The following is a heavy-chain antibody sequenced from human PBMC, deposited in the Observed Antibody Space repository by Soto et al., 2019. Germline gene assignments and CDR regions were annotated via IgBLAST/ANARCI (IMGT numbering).Heavy chain of an antibody. CDR3: ARGHNSGDYGELDY. Sequence: SETLSLTCAVSSGSISSSNWWSWVRQPPGKGLEWIGEIYHSGSTNYNPSLKSRVTISVDKSKNQFSLKLSSVTAADTAANYCARGHNSGDYGELDYWGRGTLVPVSS. CDR1: SGSISSSNW. V-gene: IGHV4-4*02. D-gene: IGHD4-17*01. CDR2: IYHSGST. J-gene: IGHJ4*02.